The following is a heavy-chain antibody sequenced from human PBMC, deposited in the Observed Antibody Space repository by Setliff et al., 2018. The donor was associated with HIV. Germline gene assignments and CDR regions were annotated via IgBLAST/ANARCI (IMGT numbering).Heavy chain of an antibody. CDR3: STSPAGEILGSRPFYFDY. D-gene: IGHD2-15*01. V-gene: IGHV4-59*12. J-gene: IGHJ4*02. Sequence: SETLSLTCTVSGGSLSSYYWSWIRQPPGKGLEWIGYIYYSGSNNYNATHKRRVNISEDTYKNQFSLKMRSVTAADTAVYSCSTSPAGEILGSRPFYFDYWGQGTLVTVSS. CDR1: GGSLSSYY. CDR2: IYYSGSN.